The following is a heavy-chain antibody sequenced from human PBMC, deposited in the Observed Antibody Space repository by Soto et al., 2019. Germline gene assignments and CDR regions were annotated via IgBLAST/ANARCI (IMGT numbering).Heavy chain of an antibody. CDR1: GDSVTSHY. V-gene: IGHV4-59*02. D-gene: IGHD6-13*01. CDR3: ASRKLSSIRIDYGMDV. J-gene: IGHJ6*02. CDR2: IHYTGIS. Sequence: SETLSLTCSFSGDSVTSHYLTCIRQSPEKGLEWIGYIHYTGISNYNPSLKSRVTISVDKSKNQFSLKLSSVTAADTAVYYCASRKLSSIRIDYGMDVWGQGTTVTVSS.